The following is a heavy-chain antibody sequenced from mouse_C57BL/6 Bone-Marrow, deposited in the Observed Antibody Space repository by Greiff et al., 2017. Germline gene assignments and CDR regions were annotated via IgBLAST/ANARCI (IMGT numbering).Heavy chain of an antibody. V-gene: IGHV1-85*01. CDR3: ARFEFDGISGDWYFDV. Sequence: QVQLQQSGPELVKPGASVKLSCKASGYTFTSYDINWVKQRPGQGLEWIGWIYPRDGSTKYNEKLKGKATLTVDTSSSTASMELHSLTSEDSAVDFCARFEFDGISGDWYFDVWGTGTTVTVSS. CDR1: GYTFTSYD. D-gene: IGHD1-1*01. CDR2: IYPRDGST. J-gene: IGHJ1*03.